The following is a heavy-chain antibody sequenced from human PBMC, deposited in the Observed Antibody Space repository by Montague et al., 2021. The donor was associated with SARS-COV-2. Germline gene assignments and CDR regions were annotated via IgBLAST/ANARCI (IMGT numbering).Heavy chain of an antibody. CDR1: GFIFSSYG. D-gene: IGHD3-3*01. CDR2: IWYDGSNE. J-gene: IGHJ4*02. CDR3: ARGSEGGYYFDY. Sequence: SLRLSCAASGFIFSSYGMHWVRQAPGKGLEWVAHIWYDGSNENYVDSVKGRFTIFRDNFKNTLYLQMNSLRAEDTAIYYCARGSEGGYYFDYWGQGTLVTVSS. V-gene: IGHV3-33*01.